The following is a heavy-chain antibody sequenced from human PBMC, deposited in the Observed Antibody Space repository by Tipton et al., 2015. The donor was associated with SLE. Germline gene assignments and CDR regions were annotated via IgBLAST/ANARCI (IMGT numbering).Heavy chain of an antibody. Sequence: TLSLTYTVSGGSISSSSYYWGWIRQPPGKGLEWIGSIYYSGSTYYNPSLKSRVTISVDTSKNQFSLKLSSVTAADTAVYYCAREGELAAAGTGEWFDPWGQGTLVTVSS. D-gene: IGHD6-13*01. J-gene: IGHJ5*02. CDR3: AREGELAAAGTGEWFDP. V-gene: IGHV4-39*07. CDR2: IYYSGST. CDR1: GGSISSSSYY.